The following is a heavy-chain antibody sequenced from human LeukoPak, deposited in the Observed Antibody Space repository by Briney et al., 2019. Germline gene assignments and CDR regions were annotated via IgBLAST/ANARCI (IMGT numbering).Heavy chain of an antibody. Sequence: SETLSLTRTVSGGSISTYYWGWIRQPPGKGLEWIGYIYYSGSTNYNPSLKSRVTISVDTSKNQFSLKLSSVTAADTAVYYCARGGYSGYDLDYWGQGTLVTVSS. CDR3: ARGGYSGYDLDY. J-gene: IGHJ4*02. CDR2: IYYSGST. V-gene: IGHV4-59*01. D-gene: IGHD5-12*01. CDR1: GGSISTYY.